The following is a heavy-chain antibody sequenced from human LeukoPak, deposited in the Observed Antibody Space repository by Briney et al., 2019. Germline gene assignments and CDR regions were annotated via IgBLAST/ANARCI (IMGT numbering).Heavy chain of an antibody. V-gene: IGHV3-74*01. J-gene: IGHJ4*02. CDR3: AGGHHRRILRDIRFLEWSIRSAIDY. Sequence: PTGGSLRLSCEASGFSFSSSWMHWVRQAPGKGLVWVSRINTDGSSTSYADSVKGRFTISRDNAKNTLYLQMNSLRAEDTAVYYCAGGHHRRILRDIRFLEWSIRSAIDYWGQGTLVTVSS. CDR2: INTDGSST. D-gene: IGHD3-3*01. CDR1: GFSFSSSW.